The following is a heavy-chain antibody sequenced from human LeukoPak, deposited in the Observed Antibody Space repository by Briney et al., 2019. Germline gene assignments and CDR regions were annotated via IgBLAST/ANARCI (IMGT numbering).Heavy chain of an antibody. CDR2: INHRGST. V-gene: IGHV4-34*01. J-gene: IGHJ4*02. CDR1: GGSFSGYY. Sequence: PSETLSLTCAVYGGSFSGYYWSWIRQPPGKGLEWIGEINHRGSTNYNPSLKSRVTISVDTSKNQFSLKLSSVTAADTAVYYCAGTSVDCTNGVCGEIDYWGQGTLVTVSS. D-gene: IGHD2-8*01. CDR3: AGTSVDCTNGVCGEIDY.